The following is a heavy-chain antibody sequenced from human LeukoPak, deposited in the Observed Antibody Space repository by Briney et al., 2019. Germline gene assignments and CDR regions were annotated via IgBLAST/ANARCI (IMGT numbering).Heavy chain of an antibody. CDR1: GFTFSSYG. J-gene: IGHJ4*02. V-gene: IGHV3-30*02. CDR2: IRYDGSNK. Sequence: GGSLRLSCAASGFTFSSYGMHWVRQAPGKGLEWVAFIRYDGSNKYYADSVKGRFTISRDNSKNTLYLQMNSLRAEDTAVYYCAKDITIFGVVTARGFDYWGQGTLVTVSS. CDR3: AKDITIFGVVTARGFDY. D-gene: IGHD3-3*01.